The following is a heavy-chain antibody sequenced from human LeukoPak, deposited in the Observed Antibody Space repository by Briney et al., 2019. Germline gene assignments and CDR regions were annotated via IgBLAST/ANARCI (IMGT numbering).Heavy chain of an antibody. D-gene: IGHD3-10*01. J-gene: IGHJ4*02. CDR2: INTNTGNP. V-gene: IGHV7-4-1*02. CDR3: ARVLAMIRGAPFDY. Sequence: HGASVKVSCKASGYTFTSYGMNWVRQAPGQGLEWMGWINTNTGNPTYAQDFTGRFVFSLDTSVSTAYLQISSLKAEDTAVYYCARVLAMIRGAPFDYWGQGTLVTVSS. CDR1: GYTFTSYG.